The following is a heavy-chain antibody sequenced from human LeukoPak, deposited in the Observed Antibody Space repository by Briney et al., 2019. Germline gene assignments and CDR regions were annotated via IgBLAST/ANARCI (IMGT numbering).Heavy chain of an antibody. J-gene: IGHJ4*02. CDR1: GGTFSTSA. CDR2: INPHNGDT. D-gene: IGHD2-15*01. Sequence: ASVQVSCKTSGGTFSTSAITWVRQAPGQGLEWMGWINPHNGDTNYAQKFQGRVTMTRDTSITTAYMELSRLKSDDTAVYYCATVRDIVVGGGPYYFDYWGQGTLVTVSS. V-gene: IGHV1-2*02. CDR3: ATVRDIVVGGGPYYFDY.